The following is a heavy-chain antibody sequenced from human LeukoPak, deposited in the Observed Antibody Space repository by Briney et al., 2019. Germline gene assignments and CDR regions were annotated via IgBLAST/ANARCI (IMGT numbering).Heavy chain of an antibody. CDR2: IIPIFGTA. V-gene: IGHV1-69*05. CDR3: ARRGRSGYSPFDY. J-gene: IGHJ4*02. CDR1: GDTFSSYA. Sequence: ASVKVSCKASGDTFSSYAISWVRQAPGQGLEWMGGIIPIFGTANYAQKFQGRVTITTDESTSTAYMELSSLRSEDTAVYYCARRGRSGYSPFDYWGQGTLVTVSS. D-gene: IGHD3-22*01.